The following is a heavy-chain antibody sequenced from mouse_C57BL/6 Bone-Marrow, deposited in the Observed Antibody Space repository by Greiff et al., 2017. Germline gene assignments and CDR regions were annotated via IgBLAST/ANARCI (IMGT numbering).Heavy chain of an antibody. J-gene: IGHJ1*03. V-gene: IGHV2-5*01. Sequence: VQLQQSGPGLVQPSQSLSITCTVSGFSLTSYGVHWVRQSPGKGLEWLGVIWRGGSTDYNAAFMSRLSITKDTSKSQVFFKMNMLQAEDTAMYYCTKKKNDSGGFNWYIDVWGTGTTVTVSS. CDR2: IWRGGST. CDR3: TKKKNDSGGFNWYIDV. D-gene: IGHD2-4*01. CDR1: GFSLTSYG.